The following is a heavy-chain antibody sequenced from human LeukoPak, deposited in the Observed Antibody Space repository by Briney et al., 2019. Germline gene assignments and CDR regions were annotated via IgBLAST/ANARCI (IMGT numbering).Heavy chain of an antibody. Sequence: PSETLSLTCAVYGGSFSVYYWSWIRQPPGKGLEWIGEINHSGSTNYNPSLKSRVTISVDTSKNQFSLKLSSVTAADTAVYYCARGRITMVRGVIKGDYYFDYWGQGTLVTVSS. CDR2: INHSGST. D-gene: IGHD3-10*01. CDR1: GGSFSVYY. J-gene: IGHJ4*02. V-gene: IGHV4-34*01. CDR3: ARGRITMVRGVIKGDYYFDY.